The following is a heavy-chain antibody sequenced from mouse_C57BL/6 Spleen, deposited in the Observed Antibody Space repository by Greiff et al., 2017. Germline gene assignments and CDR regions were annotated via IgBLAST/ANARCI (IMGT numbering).Heavy chain of an antibody. Sequence: VQLQQPGAELVKPGASVKLSCKASGYTFTSYWMHWVKQRPGKGLEWIGMIHPNSGSTNYNEKFKSKATCTVDKSSSTAYMHLSSLTSEYSAVYYCSRDYYGSSYWYFDVWGTSTAVTGSA. CDR2: IHPNSGST. D-gene: IGHD1-1*01. CDR3: SRDYYGSSYWYFDV. CDR1: GYTFTSYW. J-gene: IGHJ1*03. V-gene: IGHV1-64*01.